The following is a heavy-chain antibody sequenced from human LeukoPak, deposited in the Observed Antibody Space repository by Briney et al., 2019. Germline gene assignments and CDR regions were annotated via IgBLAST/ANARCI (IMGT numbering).Heavy chain of an antibody. CDR1: GFTFNSYA. CDR3: GKTTVGYSSGRYPGWPVDY. Sequence: GGALRLSCVASGFTFNSYAMYWVRQAPGKGLEGISGIFGSGGRAHYADSVKGRFTISRDNSKNTVYLQLDSLRVEDTAVYYCGKTTVGYSSGRYPGWPVDYWGQGALVTVSS. V-gene: IGHV3-23*01. CDR2: IFGSGGRA. D-gene: IGHD2-15*01. J-gene: IGHJ4*02.